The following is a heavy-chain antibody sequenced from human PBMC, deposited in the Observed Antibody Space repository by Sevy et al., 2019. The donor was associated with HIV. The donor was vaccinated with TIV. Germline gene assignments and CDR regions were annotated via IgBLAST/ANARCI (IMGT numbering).Heavy chain of an antibody. D-gene: IGHD3-10*01. CDR2: IVTYNGNR. CDR1: GYTFSRYG. J-gene: IGHJ5*02. CDR3: ARISTLRGRFNWFDP. V-gene: IGHV1-18*01. Sequence: ASVKVSCKASGYTFSRYGISWVRQAPGQGLEWMGWIVTYNGNRKYAQSLQDRVTMTTDTSTSTAYMELRSLRSDDTAVYFCARISTLRGRFNWFDPWGQGTLVTVSS.